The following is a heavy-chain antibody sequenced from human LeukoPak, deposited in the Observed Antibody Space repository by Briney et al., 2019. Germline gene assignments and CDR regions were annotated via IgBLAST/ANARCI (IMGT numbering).Heavy chain of an antibody. Sequence: GGSLRLSCPASGFTFSFYAMHWVRQAPGKGLEYVSGISTNGGSTYYADSVKGRFTISRDNSKNTLYLQMSGLRAEDTAVYYCVKVLSSSVATFPPDAFDIWGQGTMVTVSS. CDR1: GFTFSFYA. CDR3: VKVLSSSVATFPPDAFDI. J-gene: IGHJ3*02. D-gene: IGHD5-12*01. V-gene: IGHV3-64D*06. CDR2: ISTNGGST.